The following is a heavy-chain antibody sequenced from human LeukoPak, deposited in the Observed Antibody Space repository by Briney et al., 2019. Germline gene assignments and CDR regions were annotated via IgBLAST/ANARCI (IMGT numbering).Heavy chain of an antibody. J-gene: IGHJ4*02. CDR2: VSSGFHA. D-gene: IGHD1-26*01. V-gene: IGHV3-13*01. CDR1: GFTLGSHD. CDR3: AKIIVGATFIDY. Sequence: GGSLRLSCTASGFTLGSHDMHWVRQIPGQGLEWVAAVSSGFHAFFADSVQGRFTVSREDARNSLYLQMNSLRAEDTTVYYCAKIIVGATFIDYWGQGTLVTVSS.